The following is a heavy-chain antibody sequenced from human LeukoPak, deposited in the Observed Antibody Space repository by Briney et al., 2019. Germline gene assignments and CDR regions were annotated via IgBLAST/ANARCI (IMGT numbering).Heavy chain of an antibody. V-gene: IGHV1-2*02. J-gene: IGHJ5*02. Sequence: ASVKVSCKASGYTFTGYYMHWVRQAPGQGLEWMGWMNPKSGNTGYGQKFQGRVTMTRVTSITTAYMELRSLRSDDTAVYYCSKATLAFGTKYFDAWGQGTLVTVSS. D-gene: IGHD3-10*01. CDR1: GYTFTGYY. CDR2: MNPKSGNT. CDR3: SKATLAFGTKYFDA.